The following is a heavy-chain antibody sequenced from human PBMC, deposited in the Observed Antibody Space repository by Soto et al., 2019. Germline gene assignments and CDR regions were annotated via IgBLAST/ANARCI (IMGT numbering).Heavy chain of an antibody. V-gene: IGHV3-15*01. D-gene: IGHD3-10*01. CDR1: GFTFSNAW. CDR2: IKSKTDGETT. Sequence: GGSLRLSCAASGFTFSNAWMVWVRQAPGKGLEWIGLIKSKTDGETTAYAAPVKGRFTISRDDSKNTVYLQMDSLKAEDTAIYYCAKKVNSGPGSQYFDYWGQGTLVTVSS. J-gene: IGHJ4*02. CDR3: AKKVNSGPGSQYFDY.